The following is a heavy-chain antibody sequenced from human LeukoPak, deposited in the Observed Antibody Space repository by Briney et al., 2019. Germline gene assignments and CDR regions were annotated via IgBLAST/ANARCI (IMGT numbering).Heavy chain of an antibody. J-gene: IGHJ6*02. CDR2: ISGSGDST. D-gene: IGHD3-22*01. CDR3: AKDSTMSGSYYGMDV. V-gene: IGHV3-23*01. CDR1: GFTFSSYS. Sequence: GGSLRLSCAASGFTFSSYSMNWVRQAPGKGLEWVSAISGSGDSTYYADSVRGRFTISRDNSKNTLYLQMNSLRAGDTAVYYCAKDSTMSGSYYGMDVWGQGTTVTVSS.